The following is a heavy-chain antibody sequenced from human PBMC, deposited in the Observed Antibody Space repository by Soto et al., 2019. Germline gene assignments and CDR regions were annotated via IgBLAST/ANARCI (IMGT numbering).Heavy chain of an antibody. CDR2: IRQDGSDK. CDR3: AGPQQWLGQRGDFDY. J-gene: IGHJ4*02. D-gene: IGHD6-19*01. CDR1: GFTFSSYW. V-gene: IGHV3-7*05. Sequence: EVQLVESGGGLVQPGGSLRLSCAASGFTFSSYWMSWVRQAPGKGLEWVANIRQDGSDKYYVDSVKGRFTISRDNSKNSLYLQMYSLRAEDTAIYYGAGPQQWLGQRGDFDYWGQGTLVTVSS.